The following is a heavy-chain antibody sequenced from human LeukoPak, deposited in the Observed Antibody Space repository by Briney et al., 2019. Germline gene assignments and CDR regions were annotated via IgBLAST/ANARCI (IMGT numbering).Heavy chain of an antibody. CDR2: IYYSGFT. CDR1: GSSISSDY. CDR3: ARGRYIYLYGY. D-gene: IGHD5-18*01. Sequence: PSETLSLTCTVSGSSISSDYWSWIRQPPGRGLEWIGYIYYSGFTNYNPSLKSRVTISVDTSKNQFSLELSSVTAADTAVYYCARGRYIYLYGYWGQGTLVTVSS. J-gene: IGHJ4*02. V-gene: IGHV4-59*01.